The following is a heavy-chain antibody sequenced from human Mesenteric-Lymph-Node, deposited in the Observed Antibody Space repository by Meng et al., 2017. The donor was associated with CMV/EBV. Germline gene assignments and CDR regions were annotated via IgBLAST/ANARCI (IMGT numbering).Heavy chain of an antibody. CDR1: GFTFSSHE. D-gene: IGHD2-2*01. V-gene: IGHV3-48*03. CDR3: ARAGREYQLLHFDY. Sequence: GESLKISCVASGFTFSSHEMNWVRQAPGKGLEWVAYISSSGSTTYYADSVKGRFTISRDNAKNSLYLQMNSLRVEDTAVYYCARAGREYQLLHFDYWGQGTLVTVSS. CDR2: ISSSGSTT. J-gene: IGHJ4*02.